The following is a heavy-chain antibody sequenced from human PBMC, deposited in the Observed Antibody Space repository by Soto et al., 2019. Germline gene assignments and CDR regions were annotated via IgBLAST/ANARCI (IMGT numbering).Heavy chain of an antibody. Sequence: SETLSLTCAVYGGSFSGYYRSWIRQPPGKGLEWIGEINHSGSTNYNPSLKSRVTISVDTSKNQFSLKLSSVTAADTAVYYCARVIEYNWNYFDYWGQGTLVTVSS. CDR3: ARVIEYNWNYFDY. CDR1: GGSFSGYY. D-gene: IGHD1-20*01. V-gene: IGHV4-34*01. J-gene: IGHJ4*02. CDR2: INHSGST.